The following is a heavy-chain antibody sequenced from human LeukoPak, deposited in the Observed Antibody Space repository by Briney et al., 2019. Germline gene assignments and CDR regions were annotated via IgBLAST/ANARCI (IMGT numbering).Heavy chain of an antibody. CDR1: GFTFSSYS. J-gene: IGHJ4*02. V-gene: IGHV3-21*01. CDR3: ARDRYSGYEGIDY. Sequence: GGSLRLSCAASGFTFSSYSMNWVRQAPGKGLEWVSSISSSSSYIYYADSVKGRFTISRDNSKNTLYLQMNSLRAEDTAVYYCARDRYSGYEGIDYWGQGTLVTVSS. CDR2: ISSSSSYI. D-gene: IGHD5-12*01.